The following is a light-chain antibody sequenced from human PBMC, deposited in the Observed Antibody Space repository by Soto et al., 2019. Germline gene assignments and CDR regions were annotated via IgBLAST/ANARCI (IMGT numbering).Light chain of an antibody. Sequence: QSALTQPASVSGSPGQSITISCTGTSSDVGGYNYVSWYQQHPGKAPKLMIYEVSSRPSGVSSRFSGSKSGNTASLTISGVQAEDEADYYCSSYAGSSTLFGGGTKVTVL. J-gene: IGLJ2*01. CDR2: EVS. CDR3: SSYAGSSTL. V-gene: IGLV2-14*01. CDR1: SSDVGGYNY.